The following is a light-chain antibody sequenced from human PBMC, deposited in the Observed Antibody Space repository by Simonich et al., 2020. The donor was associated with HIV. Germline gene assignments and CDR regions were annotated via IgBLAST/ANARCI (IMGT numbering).Light chain of an antibody. CDR2: DTS. Sequence: EVVMTQSPVTLSVSPGERATLSCRASQGVGTYLAWYQQKPGQAPRLLIYDTSNRATGIPARFSGSGSGTDFTLTINSLEPGDSAVYYCQQRTNWLTFGGGTKVEIK. CDR1: QGVGTY. V-gene: IGKV3-11*01. CDR3: QQRTNWLT. J-gene: IGKJ4*01.